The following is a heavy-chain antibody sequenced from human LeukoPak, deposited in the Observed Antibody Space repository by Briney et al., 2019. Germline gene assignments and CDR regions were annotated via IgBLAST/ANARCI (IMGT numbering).Heavy chain of an antibody. CDR3: ARDHSSGWYSDYFDY. CDR2: IWYDGSNK. CDR1: GFTFSSYG. J-gene: IGHJ4*02. V-gene: IGHV3-33*01. Sequence: GGSLRLSCAASGFTFSSYGMHRVRQAPGKGLEWVAVIWYDGSNKYYADSVKGRFTISRDNSKNTLYLQMNSLRAEDTAVYYCARDHSSGWYSDYFDYWGQGTLVTVSS. D-gene: IGHD6-19*01.